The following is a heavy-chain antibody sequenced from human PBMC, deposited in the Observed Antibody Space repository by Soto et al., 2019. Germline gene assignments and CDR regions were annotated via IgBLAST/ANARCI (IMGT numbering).Heavy chain of an antibody. Sequence: QAQLVQSGTEVKKPGYSVKVSCRASGDTFNNNAITWMRQIPGRGLEWLGEIVPILGTTNYPQEFRGRVTITADTSTSTAYMELSRLTSEDTAIYYCAREVVTVTTLGWFDSWGQGTLVTVSS. CDR2: IVPILGTT. CDR3: AREVVTVTTLGWFDS. J-gene: IGHJ5*01. D-gene: IGHD2-21*02. V-gene: IGHV1-69*06. CDR1: GDTFNNNA.